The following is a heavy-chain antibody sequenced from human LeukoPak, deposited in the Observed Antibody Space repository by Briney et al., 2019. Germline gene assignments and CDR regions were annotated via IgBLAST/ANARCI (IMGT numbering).Heavy chain of an antibody. CDR1: GFTFDNYG. D-gene: IGHD6-19*01. CDR3: ARAYSSGWTGFDY. CDR2: INWNGGST. Sequence: GGSLRLSCAASGFTFDNYGMSWVRQAPGKGLEWVSGINWNGGSTGYADSVKGRVTISRDNAKESLYLQMNGLRAEDTALYYCARAYSSGWTGFDYWGQGTLVTVSS. V-gene: IGHV3-20*04. J-gene: IGHJ4*02.